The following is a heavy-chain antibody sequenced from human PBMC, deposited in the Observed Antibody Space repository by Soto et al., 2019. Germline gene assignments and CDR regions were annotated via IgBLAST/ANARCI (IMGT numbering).Heavy chain of an antibody. CDR2: IWYDGSNK. J-gene: IGHJ4*02. D-gene: IGHD2-15*01. V-gene: IGHV3-33*01. CDR3: ARDFATEGGSCVY. Sequence: QVQLVESGGGVVQPGRSLRLSCAASGFTFSSYGMHWVRQAPGKGLEWVAVIWYDGSNKYYADSVKGRFTISRDNSNNTLYLQMNSLRAEDTAVYYCARDFATEGGSCVYWGQGTLVTVSS. CDR1: GFTFSSYG.